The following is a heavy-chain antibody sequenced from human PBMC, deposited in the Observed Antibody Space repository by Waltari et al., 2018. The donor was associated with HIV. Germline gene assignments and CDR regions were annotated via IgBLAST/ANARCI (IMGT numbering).Heavy chain of an antibody. Sequence: LEWVSSISSSSSYIYYADSVKGRFTISRDNAKNSLYLQMNSLRAEDTAVYYCVTVEDYVWGSYRPADAFDIWGQGTMVTVSS. CDR2: ISSSSSYI. CDR3: VTVEDYVWGSYRPADAFDI. D-gene: IGHD3-16*02. J-gene: IGHJ3*02. V-gene: IGHV3-21*01.